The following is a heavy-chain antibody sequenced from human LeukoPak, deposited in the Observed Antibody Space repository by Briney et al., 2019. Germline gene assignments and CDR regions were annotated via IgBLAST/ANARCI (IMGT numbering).Heavy chain of an antibody. CDR2: MNPNSGNT. D-gene: IGHD3-16*01. CDR1: GYTFTSYD. V-gene: IGHV1-8*01. Sequence: ASVRVSCKASGYTFTSYDINWVRQATGQGLEWMGWMNPNSGNTGYAQKFQGRVTMTKDTSTDTAYMELSSLRSEDTAVYYCASGGDGMDVWGQGTTVTVSS. J-gene: IGHJ6*02. CDR3: ASGGDGMDV.